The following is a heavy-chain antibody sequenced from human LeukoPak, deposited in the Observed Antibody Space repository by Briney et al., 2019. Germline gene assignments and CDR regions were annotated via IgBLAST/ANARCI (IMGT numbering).Heavy chain of an antibody. V-gene: IGHV4-59*01. J-gene: IGHJ3*02. CDR2: IYYSGST. CDR3: ATKGPSDAFDI. CDR1: GGSISRYY. Sequence: SETLSLTRTVSGGSISRYYWSWIRQPPGKGLEWIGYIYYSGSTNYTPSLKSRVSISVDTSKNQFSLRLSYVTAADTAVYYCATKGPSDAFDIWGQGTMVTVSS.